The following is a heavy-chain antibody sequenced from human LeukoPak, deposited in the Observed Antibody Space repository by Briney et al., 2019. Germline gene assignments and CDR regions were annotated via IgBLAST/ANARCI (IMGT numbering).Heavy chain of an antibody. CDR3: AGTRTTVTTFWFDP. V-gene: IGHV4-59*06. CDR2: IYYSGST. J-gene: IGHJ5*02. D-gene: IGHD4-17*01. Sequence: TSETLSLTCTVSGGSISSYYWSWIRQPPGKGLEWIGYIYYSGSTYFNPSLKGRVTISVETSKNQFSLNLGSVTAADTAVYYCAGTRTTVTTFWFDPWGQGTLVTVSS. CDR1: GGSISSYY.